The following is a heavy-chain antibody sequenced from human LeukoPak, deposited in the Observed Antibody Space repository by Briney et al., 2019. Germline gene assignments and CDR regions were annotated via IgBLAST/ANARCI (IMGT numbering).Heavy chain of an antibody. CDR2: MNPNSGNT. Sequence: ASVKVSCKASGYTFTSYDINWVRQATGQGLEWMGWMNPNSGNTGYAQKFQGSVTMTRNTSISTAYMELSSLRSEDTAVYYCARAGDIVLMVYAVDPYYFDYWGQGTLVTVSS. CDR1: GYTFTSYD. D-gene: IGHD2-8*01. J-gene: IGHJ4*02. CDR3: ARAGDIVLMVYAVDPYYFDY. V-gene: IGHV1-8*01.